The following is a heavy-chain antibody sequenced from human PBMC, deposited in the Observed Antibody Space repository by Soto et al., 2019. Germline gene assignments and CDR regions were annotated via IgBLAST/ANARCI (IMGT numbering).Heavy chain of an antibody. CDR1: GFSFRSYG. Sequence: QVQLVESGGGVVQPGRSLRLSCAASGFSFRSYGMHWVRQAPGKGLEWVAVIWGDGSNKYYVDSVKGRFTISRDNSKNTLYLQMNSLRAEDTAVYYCATDRGGAPFDYWGQGTLDTVSS. J-gene: IGHJ4*02. CDR3: ATDRGGAPFDY. CDR2: IWGDGSNK. D-gene: IGHD3-16*01. V-gene: IGHV3-33*01.